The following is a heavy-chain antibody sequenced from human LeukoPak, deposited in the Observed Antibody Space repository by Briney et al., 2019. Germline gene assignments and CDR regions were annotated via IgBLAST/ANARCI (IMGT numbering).Heavy chain of an antibody. Sequence: SETLSLTCTVSGGSISSYYWSWIRQPAGKGLEWIGRIYTSGSTNYDPSLKSRVTMSVDTSKNQFSLKLSSVTAADTAVYHCARDQSGDYYDSSGFFDYWGQGTLVTVSS. V-gene: IGHV4-4*07. J-gene: IGHJ4*02. CDR3: ARDQSGDYYDSSGFFDY. D-gene: IGHD3-22*01. CDR1: GGSISSYY. CDR2: IYTSGST.